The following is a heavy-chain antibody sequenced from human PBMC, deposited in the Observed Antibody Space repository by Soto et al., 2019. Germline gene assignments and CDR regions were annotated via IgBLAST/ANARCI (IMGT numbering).Heavy chain of an antibody. D-gene: IGHD3-3*01. J-gene: IGHJ4*02. CDR3: AKDSTSTIFGVVPN. CDR2: ITGSGGST. CDR1: GFTFSSYA. V-gene: IGHV3-23*01. Sequence: GSLGLSCAASGFTFSSYAMSWVRQAPGKGLEWVSAITGSGGSTYYADSVKGRFTISRDNSKNTLYLQMNSLRAEDTAVYYCAKDSTSTIFGVVPNWGQGTLVTV.